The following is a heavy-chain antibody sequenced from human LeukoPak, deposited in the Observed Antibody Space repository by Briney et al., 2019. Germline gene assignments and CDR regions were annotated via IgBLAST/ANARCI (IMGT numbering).Heavy chain of an antibody. CDR1: GYTFTSYG. V-gene: IGHV1-18*01. Sequence: ASVKVSCKASGYTFTSYGISWVRQAPGQGLEWMGWISAYNGNTNYAQKLQGRVTMTTDTSTSTAYMELRSLRSDDTAVYYCARAPPKYQLRHYYYYMDVWGKGTTVTVSS. D-gene: IGHD2-2*01. J-gene: IGHJ6*03. CDR2: ISAYNGNT. CDR3: ARAPPKYQLRHYYYYMDV.